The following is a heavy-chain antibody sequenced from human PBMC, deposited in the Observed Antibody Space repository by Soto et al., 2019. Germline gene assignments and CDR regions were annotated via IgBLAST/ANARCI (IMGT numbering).Heavy chain of an antibody. CDR3: ARGDRGRDYEDGMDV. V-gene: IGHV4-34*01. CDR1: GGSFSGYY. Sequence: QVQLQQWGAGLLKPSETLSLTCAVYGGSFSGYYWSWIRQPPGKGLEWIGEINHSGSTNYNPSLKSRVTISVDTSKNQFSLKMSSVTDAYTAVYYCARGDRGRDYEDGMDVWGQGTTVTVSS. CDR2: INHSGST. J-gene: IGHJ6*02. D-gene: IGHD3-16*01.